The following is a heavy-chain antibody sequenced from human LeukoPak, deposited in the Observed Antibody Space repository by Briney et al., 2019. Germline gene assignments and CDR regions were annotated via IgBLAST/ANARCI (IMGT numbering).Heavy chain of an antibody. V-gene: IGHV4-31*03. CDR3: ARHREYQLVSGYYFLTDD. D-gene: IGHD2-2*01. CDR1: GGSISSGGYY. Sequence: SQTLSLTCTVSGGSISSGGYYWSWIRQHPGKGLEWIGYIYYSGSTYYNPSLKSRVTISVDTSKNQFSLKLSSVTAADTAVYYCARHREYQLVSGYYFLTDDWGQGTTVTVSS. CDR2: IYYSGST. J-gene: IGHJ6*02.